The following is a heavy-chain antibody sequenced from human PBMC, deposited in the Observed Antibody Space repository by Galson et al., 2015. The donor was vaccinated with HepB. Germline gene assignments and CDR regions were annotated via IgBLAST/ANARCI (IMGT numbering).Heavy chain of an antibody. V-gene: IGHV3-74*01. CDR2: IDTDGSST. CDR3: ARSRVERAVAGTFDS. J-gene: IGHJ4*02. D-gene: IGHD6-19*01. CDR1: GFTFRNYW. Sequence: SLRLSCAASGFTFRNYWMHWVRHAPGKGLVWVSRIDTDGSSTTYANSVKGRFTISRDNVKNTLYLQMNSLRAEDTAVYYCARSRVERAVAGTFDSWGQGTLVTVSS.